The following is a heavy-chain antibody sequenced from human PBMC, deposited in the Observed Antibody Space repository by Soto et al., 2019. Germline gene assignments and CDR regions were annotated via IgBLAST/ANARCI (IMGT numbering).Heavy chain of an antibody. Sequence: KPSETLSLTCTVSGSSISRGYFWGWIRQPPGKGLEWIGSIYHSGTTYYNPSLKSRVTISVDTSKNQFSLRLTSVTAADTAVYYCAKDGPRFRSGSFHTWSQGTVVTVSS. J-gene: IGHJ4*02. CDR2: IYHSGTT. CDR3: AKDGPRFRSGSFHT. V-gene: IGHV4-38-2*02. CDR1: GSSISRGYF. D-gene: IGHD3-10*01.